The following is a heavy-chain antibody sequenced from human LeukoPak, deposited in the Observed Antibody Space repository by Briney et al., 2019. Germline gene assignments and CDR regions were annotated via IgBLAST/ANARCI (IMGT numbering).Heavy chain of an antibody. CDR3: ARERSDVDY. Sequence: PSETLSLTRTVSGGSISSSSYYWGWIRQPPGKGLEWIGSIYYSGSTYYNPSLKSRVTISVDTSKNQFSLKLSSVTAADTAVYYCARERSDVDYWGQGTLVTVSS. D-gene: IGHD1-26*01. J-gene: IGHJ4*02. CDR1: GGSISSSSYY. V-gene: IGHV4-39*07. CDR2: IYYSGST.